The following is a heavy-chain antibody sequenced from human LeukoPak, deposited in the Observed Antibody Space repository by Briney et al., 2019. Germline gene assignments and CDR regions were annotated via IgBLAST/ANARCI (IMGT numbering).Heavy chain of an antibody. J-gene: IGHJ4*02. Sequence: PGGSLRLSCGASGFDFSNNGMHWVRQAPGKGLEGVPFIRYDAANQYYADSVKGRFSISRDNSKNTLYLQMDSLRSEDTAIYHCAKDIAVSDSYFDYWGQGTLVTVSS. CDR3: AKDIAVSDSYFDY. CDR2: IRYDAANQ. CDR1: GFDFSNNG. V-gene: IGHV3-30*02. D-gene: IGHD6-19*01.